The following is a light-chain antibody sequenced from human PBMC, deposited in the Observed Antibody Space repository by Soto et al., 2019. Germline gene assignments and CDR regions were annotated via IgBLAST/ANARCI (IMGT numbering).Light chain of an antibody. CDR2: DVS. CDR1: SSDVGGYNY. V-gene: IGLV2-14*03. J-gene: IGLJ1*01. Sequence: QSDLTQPASVSGSPGQSITISCTGTSSDVGGYNYVSWYQHHPGKAPKLLIYDVSNRPSGVSNRFSGSKSDNTASLTISGLQPEDESDYYCSSYTTSNTRQLVFGTGTKVTVL. CDR3: SSYTTSNTRQLV.